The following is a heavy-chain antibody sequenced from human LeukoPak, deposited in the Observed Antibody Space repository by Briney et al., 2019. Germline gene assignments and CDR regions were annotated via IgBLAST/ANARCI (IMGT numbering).Heavy chain of an antibody. V-gene: IGHV3-30*18. CDR2: ISVDGSIE. CDR3: AKDLAEDYDILTGIYYYYGMDV. CDR1: GFTFSSYG. J-gene: IGHJ6*02. D-gene: IGHD3-9*01. Sequence: GGSLRLSCAASGFTFSSYGMHWVRQAPGKGLEWVAVISVDGSIEYYADSVKGRFTISRDNSKNTRYLQMNSLRAEDTAVYYCAKDLAEDYDILTGIYYYYGMDVWGQGTTVTVSS.